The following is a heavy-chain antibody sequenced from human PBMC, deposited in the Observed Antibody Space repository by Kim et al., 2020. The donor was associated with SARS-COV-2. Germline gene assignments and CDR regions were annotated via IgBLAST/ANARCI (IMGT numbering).Heavy chain of an antibody. CDR3: ARQGVWSEWLVRE. J-gene: IGHJ4*02. CDR1: GGSISSSNYY. CDR2: IYYSGST. Sequence: SETLSLTCTVSGGSISSSNYYWGWIRQPPGKGLEWIGSIYYSGSTYYNPSLKSRVTISVDTYKNQLSLKLSSVTAADTAVYYCARQGVWSEWLVREWGQGTLVTVSS. V-gene: IGHV4-39*01. D-gene: IGHD6-19*01.